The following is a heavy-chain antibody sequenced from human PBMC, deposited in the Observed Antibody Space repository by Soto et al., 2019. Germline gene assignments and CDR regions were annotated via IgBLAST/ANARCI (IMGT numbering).Heavy chain of an antibody. Sequence: GGSLRLSCAASGFTFSSYAMHWVRQAPGKGLEWVAVISYDGSNKYYADSVKGRFTISRDNSKNTLYLQMNSLRAEDTAVYYCARGSLYDSSGYYYFALDPWGQGTLVTVSS. CDR1: GFTFSSYA. D-gene: IGHD3-22*01. CDR2: ISYDGSNK. CDR3: ARGSLYDSSGYYYFALDP. V-gene: IGHV3-30-3*01. J-gene: IGHJ5*02.